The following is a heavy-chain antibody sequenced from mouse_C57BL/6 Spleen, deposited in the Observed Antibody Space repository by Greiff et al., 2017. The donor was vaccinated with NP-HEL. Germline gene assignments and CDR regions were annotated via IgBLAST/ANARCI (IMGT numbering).Heavy chain of an antibody. D-gene: IGHD1-1*01. Sequence: VQLQQSGAELVRPGASVTLSCKASGYTFTDYEMHWVKQTPVHGLEWIGAIDPAAGGTAYNQKFKGKAILTADNSSSTAYMELRSLTSEDSAVYDCTKFNYYGSSYWFAYWGQGTLVTVSA. CDR1: GYTFTDYE. J-gene: IGHJ3*01. V-gene: IGHV1-15*01. CDR3: TKFNYYGSSYWFAY. CDR2: IDPAAGGT.